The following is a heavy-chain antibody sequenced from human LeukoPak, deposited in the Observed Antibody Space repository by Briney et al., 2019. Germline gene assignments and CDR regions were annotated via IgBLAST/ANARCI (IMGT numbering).Heavy chain of an antibody. CDR1: GGSITSYY. J-gene: IGHJ4*02. CDR2: INYSGHI. Sequence: PSETLSLTCAVSGGSITSYYWNWFRQPPGKGLEWLGYINYSGHINYNPSLKSRVTISVDTSKNQFSLKLSSVTAADTAVYYCARDTGGDYVFEYWGQGTQVIVSS. V-gene: IGHV4-59*01. D-gene: IGHD4-17*01. CDR3: ARDTGGDYVFEY.